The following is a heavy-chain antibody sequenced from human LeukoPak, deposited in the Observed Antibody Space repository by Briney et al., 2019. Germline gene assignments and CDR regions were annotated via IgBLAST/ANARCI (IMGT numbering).Heavy chain of an antibody. J-gene: IGHJ3*02. V-gene: IGHV3-49*04. CDR1: GFTFGDYA. D-gene: IGHD6-19*01. CDR2: IRSKAYGGTA. CDR3: SRGAVAGHAFDAFDI. Sequence: GGSLRLSCTASGFTFGDYALSWVRQAPGKGLEWVGFIRSKAYGGTAEYAASVRGRFTISRDDSKSIAYLQMNSLKTEDTAVYYCSRGAVAGHAFDAFDIWGQGTMVTVSS.